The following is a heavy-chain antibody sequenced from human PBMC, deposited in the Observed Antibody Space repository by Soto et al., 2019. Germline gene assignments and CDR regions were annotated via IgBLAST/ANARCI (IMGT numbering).Heavy chain of an antibody. V-gene: IGHV1-69*13. CDR1: GGTFSSYA. Sequence: ASVKVSCKASGGTFSSYAISWVRQAPGQGLEWMGGIIPIFGTANHAQKFQGRVTITADESTSTAYMELSSLRSEDTAVYYCARDRHYYDFWSGYRGGDYYYYGMDVWGQGTTVTVSS. CDR2: IIPIFGTA. D-gene: IGHD3-3*01. CDR3: ARDRHYYDFWSGYRGGDYYYYGMDV. J-gene: IGHJ6*02.